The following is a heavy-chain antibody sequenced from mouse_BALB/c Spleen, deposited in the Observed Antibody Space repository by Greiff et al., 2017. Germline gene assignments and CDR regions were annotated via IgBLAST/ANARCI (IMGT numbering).Heavy chain of an antibody. CDR3: TREDYGNYEGAMDY. Sequence: LQQPGSELVRPGASVKLSCKASGYTFPSYWMHWVKQRHGQGLEWIGNIYPGSGSTNYDEKFKSKGTLTVDTSSSTAYMHLSSLTSEDSAVYYCTREDYGNYEGAMDYWGQGTSVTVSS. CDR2: IYPGSGST. J-gene: IGHJ4*01. D-gene: IGHD2-1*01. CDR1: GYTFPSYW. V-gene: IGHV1S22*01.